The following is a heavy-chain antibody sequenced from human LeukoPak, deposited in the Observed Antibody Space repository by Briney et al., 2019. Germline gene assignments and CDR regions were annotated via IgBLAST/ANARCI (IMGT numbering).Heavy chain of an antibody. D-gene: IGHD3-3*01. CDR2: IYYSGST. Sequence: SETLSLTCTVSGDSISAYYWSWIRQPPGKGLEWIGYIYYSGSTNYNPSLKSRVTISVDTSKNQFSLKLSSVTAADTAVYYCARGRGDDFWSGYEYYFDYWGQGTLVTVSS. CDR3: ARGRGDDFWSGYEYYFDY. CDR1: GDSISAYY. J-gene: IGHJ4*02. V-gene: IGHV4-59*12.